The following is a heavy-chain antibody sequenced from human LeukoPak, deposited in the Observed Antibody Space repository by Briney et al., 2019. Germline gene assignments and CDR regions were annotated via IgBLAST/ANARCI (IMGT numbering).Heavy chain of an antibody. CDR1: GFTVSSNY. V-gene: IGHV3-53*01. CDR2: IYSGGST. CDR3: AREGHYYDSSGYNDY. Sequence: GGSLRLSCAASGFTVSSNYMSWVRQAPGKGLEWVSVIYSGGSTYYADSVKGRFTISRDNSKNTLYLQMNSLRAEDTAVYYCAREGHYYDSSGYNDYWGQGTLVTVSS. J-gene: IGHJ4*02. D-gene: IGHD3-22*01.